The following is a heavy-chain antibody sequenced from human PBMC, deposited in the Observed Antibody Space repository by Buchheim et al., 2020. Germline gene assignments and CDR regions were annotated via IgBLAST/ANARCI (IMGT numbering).Heavy chain of an antibody. V-gene: IGHV4-4*02. CDR1: GGSISSSNW. J-gene: IGHJ5*01. Sequence: QVQLQESGPGLVKSSGTLSLTCAVSGGSISSSNWWSWVRQSPGKRLEWIGEIFHSGTTAYTPSLKSRVTISVQKSKNQFSLKLNYVTAAVTAIYYCARGRIAAAGYSSVNGNWFDSWGRGTL. CDR2: IFHSGTT. D-gene: IGHD6-25*01. CDR3: ARGRIAAAGYSSVNGNWFDS.